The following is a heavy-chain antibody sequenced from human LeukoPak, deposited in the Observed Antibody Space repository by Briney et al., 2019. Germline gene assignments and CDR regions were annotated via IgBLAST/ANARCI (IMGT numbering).Heavy chain of an antibody. Sequence: GGSLRLSCAASGFSFSSFGMSWFRQAPGKGLEWVSTISATGGNTYYADSVKGRFTIPRDNSKNTLYLQMNILRGEDTATYYCAKDLGIGGSGFWGQGTLVTISS. J-gene: IGHJ4*02. CDR3: AKDLGIGGSGF. CDR2: ISATGGNT. V-gene: IGHV3-23*01. D-gene: IGHD3-22*01. CDR1: GFSFSSFG.